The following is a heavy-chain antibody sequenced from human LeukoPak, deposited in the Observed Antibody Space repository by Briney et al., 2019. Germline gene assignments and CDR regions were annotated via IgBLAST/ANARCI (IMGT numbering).Heavy chain of an antibody. V-gene: IGHV4-39*01. CDR3: ARLVRYCSSNSCYPFDY. J-gene: IGHJ4*02. Sequence: SETLSLTCTVSGGSISSSIHSWGWIRQPPGKGLEWIGTMYYSGGTYYNPSLKSRVTISTGTSKNQFSLKLNSVTAADTAVYYCARLVRYCSSNSCYPFDYWGQGTLVTVSS. CDR2: MYYSGGT. D-gene: IGHD2-2*01. CDR1: GGSISSSIHS.